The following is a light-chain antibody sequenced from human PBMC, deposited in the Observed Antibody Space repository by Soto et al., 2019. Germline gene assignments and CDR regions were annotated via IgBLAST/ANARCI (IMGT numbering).Light chain of an antibody. Sequence: EIVMTQSPATLSVSPGERATLSCRASQSVSSNLAWYQQKPGQAPRLLIYGASTRATGIPARFSGSGSGTEFXXPISSLQSEDFAVYYCHQYNNWPPWTFGHGTKVEIK. CDR3: HQYNNWPPWT. CDR2: GAS. J-gene: IGKJ1*01. V-gene: IGKV3-15*01. CDR1: QSVSSN.